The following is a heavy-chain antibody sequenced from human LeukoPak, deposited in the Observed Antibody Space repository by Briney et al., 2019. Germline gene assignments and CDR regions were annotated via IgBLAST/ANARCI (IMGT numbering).Heavy chain of an antibody. D-gene: IGHD6-13*01. CDR2: IYNSGST. Sequence: SETLSLTCTVSGGSISSSSYYWGWIRQPPGKGLEWIGYIYNSGSTKYNPSLKSRVTISIDTSKNQFSLNLNSVTAADTALYYCARHGGSWTFDYWGQGSLVTVSS. J-gene: IGHJ4*02. V-gene: IGHV4-61*05. CDR3: ARHGGSWTFDY. CDR1: GGSISSSSYY.